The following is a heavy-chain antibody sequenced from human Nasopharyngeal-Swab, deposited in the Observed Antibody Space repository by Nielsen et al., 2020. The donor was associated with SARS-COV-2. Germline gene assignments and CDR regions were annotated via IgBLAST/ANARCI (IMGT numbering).Heavy chain of an antibody. Sequence: ASVKVSCKASGYTLSTYAMYWVRQAPGQRPEFMGWINAGKGNTYYSQKFQGRVRISRDTSANTVYMELSRLRSADTAVCYCARVPAVAASRIDYWGQGTLVTVSS. CDR3: ARVPAVAASRIDY. D-gene: IGHD6-19*01. CDR1: GYTLSTYA. CDR2: INAGKGNT. J-gene: IGHJ4*02. V-gene: IGHV1-3*01.